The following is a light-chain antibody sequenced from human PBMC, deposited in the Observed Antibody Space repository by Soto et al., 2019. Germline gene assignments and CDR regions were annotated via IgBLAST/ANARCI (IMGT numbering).Light chain of an antibody. J-gene: IGKJ4*01. CDR2: AAS. CDR3: QKYTNVPA. V-gene: IGKV1-27*01. Sequence: DIQMTQSPSSLSASVGDRVTITCRASQGISNYLAWYQQIPGQVPKLLLSAASTLQSGVPSRFSGSGSGTDFTLTISSLQPEDVATYYCQKYTNVPAFGGGTKVEIK. CDR1: QGISNY.